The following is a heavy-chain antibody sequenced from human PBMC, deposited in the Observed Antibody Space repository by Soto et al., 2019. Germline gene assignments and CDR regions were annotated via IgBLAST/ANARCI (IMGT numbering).Heavy chain of an antibody. CDR2: IYYSGST. D-gene: IGHD2-2*02. Sequence: SETLSLTCTVSGGSIGSGGYYWSWVRQRPGKGLEWIGYIYYSGSTYYNPSLKSRLTISIDTSKSQFSLNLSSVTAADTAVYYCARDSYPDYYAMDVWGHGTSLTVSS. V-gene: IGHV4-31*03. CDR1: GGSIGSGGYY. J-gene: IGHJ6*02. CDR3: ARDSYPDYYAMDV.